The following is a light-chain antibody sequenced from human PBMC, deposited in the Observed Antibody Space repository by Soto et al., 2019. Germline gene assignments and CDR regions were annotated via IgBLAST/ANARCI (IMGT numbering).Light chain of an antibody. V-gene: IGLV2-23*02. CDR1: NGDVGSYDL. CDR3: CSYAGGNTLI. CDR2: EVN. Sequence: QSALTQPASVSGPPGQSITISCTGTNGDVGSYDLVSWYQQYPGKAPKLIIYEVNKRPSGVSNRFSGAKSGNTASLTTSGLQTEDEADYDCCSYAGGNTLIFGGGTKVTVL. J-gene: IGLJ2*01.